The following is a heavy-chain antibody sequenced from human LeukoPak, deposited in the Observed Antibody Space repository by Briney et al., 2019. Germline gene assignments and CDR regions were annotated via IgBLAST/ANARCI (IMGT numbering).Heavy chain of an antibody. V-gene: IGHV4-38-2*02. J-gene: IGHJ4*02. D-gene: IGHD1-14*01. CDR3: ARDPFGRASGRPY. Sequence: SETLSLPCTVSGYSISIVYYWGWIRQPPGKGLEWIGSFFHSGSTYYNASLKSRLTISVDTSKNQFSLKLGSVTAADTAVYYCARDPFGRASGRPYWGQGTLVTVSS. CDR2: FFHSGST. CDR1: GYSISIVYY.